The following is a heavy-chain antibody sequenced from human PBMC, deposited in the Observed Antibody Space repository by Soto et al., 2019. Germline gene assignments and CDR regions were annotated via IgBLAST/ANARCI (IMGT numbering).Heavy chain of an antibody. CDR3: ARGRGAAADYFDF. CDR2: ISSSTSHT. J-gene: IGHJ4*02. D-gene: IGHD6-13*01. Sequence: QVQLLESGGGLVKPGGSLRLSCAVSGFTFSDYYMTWIRQAPGKGLEWVSYISSSTSHTNYADSVKGRFTISRDNAKNSLLLQMNSLRAEDTAVYYCARGRGAAADYFDFWGQGTLVTVSS. V-gene: IGHV3-11*03. CDR1: GFTFSDYY.